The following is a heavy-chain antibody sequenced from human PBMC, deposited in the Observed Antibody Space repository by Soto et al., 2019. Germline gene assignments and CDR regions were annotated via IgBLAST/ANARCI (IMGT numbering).Heavy chain of an antibody. Sequence: PSETLSLTCTVSGGSISSGDYYWSWIRQPPGKGLEWIGYIYYSGSTYYNPSLTSRLTISVDTSKNQFSLKLSSVTAADTAVYYCASNHFPYYDSSGYRDYWGQGTLVTVSS. D-gene: IGHD3-22*01. CDR1: GGSISSGDYY. CDR3: ASNHFPYYDSSGYRDY. CDR2: IYYSGST. J-gene: IGHJ4*02. V-gene: IGHV4-30-4*01.